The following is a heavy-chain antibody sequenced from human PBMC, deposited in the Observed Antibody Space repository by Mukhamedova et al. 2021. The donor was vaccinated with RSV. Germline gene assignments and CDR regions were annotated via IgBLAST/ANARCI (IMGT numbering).Heavy chain of an antibody. CDR2: IYSDGST. J-gene: IGHJ2*01. D-gene: IGHD6-6*01. Sequence: GKGLEWASVIYSDGSTYYADPVKGRFTISRDNSRNTLNFQMNSLRAEDTAIYYCARDRSSSYWYFDLWGRGTLVTVSS. CDR3: ARDRSSSYWYFDL. V-gene: IGHV3-53*01.